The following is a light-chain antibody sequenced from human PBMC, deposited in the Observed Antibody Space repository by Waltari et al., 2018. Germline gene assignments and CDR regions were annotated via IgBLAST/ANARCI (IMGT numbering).Light chain of an antibody. Sequence: EIQMTQSPSSVSASVGDRVTITCRASQAISSWLAWYQQKPGNSPNLLIYNASSLQSGVPSRFSGSGSGTEFTLTISSLRPEDSATYYCQQGNAFPPTFGQGTKVEIK. V-gene: IGKV1-12*01. J-gene: IGKJ1*01. CDR2: NAS. CDR1: QAISSW. CDR3: QQGNAFPPT.